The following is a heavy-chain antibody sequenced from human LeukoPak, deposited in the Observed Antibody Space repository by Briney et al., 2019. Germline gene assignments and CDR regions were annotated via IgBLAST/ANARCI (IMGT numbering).Heavy chain of an antibody. Sequence: ASVKVSCKASGYTFTGYYMHWVRQAPVQGLEWMGWINPNSGGTNYAEKFQGWVTMTRDTSISTAYMELSRLRSDDTAVYYCARSGRYPPDAFDIWGQGTMVTVSS. D-gene: IGHD1-26*01. CDR1: GYTFTGYY. J-gene: IGHJ3*02. CDR3: ARSGRYPPDAFDI. V-gene: IGHV1-2*04. CDR2: INPNSGGT.